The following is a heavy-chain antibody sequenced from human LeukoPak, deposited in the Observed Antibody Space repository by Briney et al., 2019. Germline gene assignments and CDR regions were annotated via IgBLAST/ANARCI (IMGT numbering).Heavy chain of an antibody. J-gene: IGHJ5*02. V-gene: IGHV1-46*01. Sequence: ASVKVSCKASGYTFTSYYMHWVRQPPGQGLEWMGIINPSGGSTSYAQKFQGRVTMTRDTSTSTVYMELSSLRSEDTAVYYCARDFGRIVVVPAAMRGWFDPWGQGTLVTVSS. D-gene: IGHD2-2*01. CDR1: GYTFTSYY. CDR2: INPSGGST. CDR3: ARDFGRIVVVPAAMRGWFDP.